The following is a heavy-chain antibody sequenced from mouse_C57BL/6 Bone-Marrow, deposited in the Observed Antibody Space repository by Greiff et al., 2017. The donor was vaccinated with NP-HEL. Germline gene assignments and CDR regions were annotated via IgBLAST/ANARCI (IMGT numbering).Heavy chain of an antibody. CDR2: IYPGDGDT. CDR1: GYAFSSSW. D-gene: IGHD2-3*01. J-gene: IGHJ3*01. Sequence: QVQLKESGPELVKPGASVKISCKASGYAFSSSWMNWVKQRPGKGLEWIGRIYPGDGDTNYNGKFKGKATLTADKSSSTAYMQLSSLTSEDSAVYFCARIYDGHYGGFAYWGQGTLVTVSA. CDR3: ARIYDGHYGGFAY. V-gene: IGHV1-82*01.